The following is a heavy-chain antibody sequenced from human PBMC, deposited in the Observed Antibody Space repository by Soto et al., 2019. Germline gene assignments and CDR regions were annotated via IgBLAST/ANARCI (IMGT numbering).Heavy chain of an antibody. Sequence: QMQMQESGPRLVKPSETLSLTCTVSGASITDSYWSWIRQPPEKGLEWIGYIYFSGVATYNPSLKSRATMSRDTSKNEFSLKVTSVAAADTASYSCARGDSDLAVSEAAYWGQGTLVTVSS. CDR3: ARGDSDLAVSEAAY. CDR2: IYFSGVA. CDR1: GASITDSY. V-gene: IGHV4-59*01. J-gene: IGHJ1*01. D-gene: IGHD2-15*01.